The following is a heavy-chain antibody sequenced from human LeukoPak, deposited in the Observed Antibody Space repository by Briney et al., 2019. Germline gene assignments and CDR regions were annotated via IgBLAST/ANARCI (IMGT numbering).Heavy chain of an antibody. V-gene: IGHV3-21*01. CDR3: ARDQYCSSTSCPPEWFDP. J-gene: IGHJ5*02. Sequence: PGGSLRLSCAASAFTFSSYSMNWVRQAPGKGLEWVSSISSSSSYIYYADSVKGRFTISRDNAKNSLYLQMNSLRAEDTAVYYCARDQYCSSTSCPPEWFDPWGQGTLVTVSS. CDR1: AFTFSSYS. D-gene: IGHD2-2*01. CDR2: ISSSSSYI.